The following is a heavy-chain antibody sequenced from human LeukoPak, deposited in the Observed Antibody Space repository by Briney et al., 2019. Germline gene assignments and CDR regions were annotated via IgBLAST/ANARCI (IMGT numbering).Heavy chain of an antibody. V-gene: IGHV4-59*01. CDR3: ARAYYYGSGSYGLDY. D-gene: IGHD3-10*01. Sequence: SETLSLTCTVSGDSISGYYWSWIRQPPGKGLEWIGYIYSSGSTNYNPSLKSRLTISVDASKNQFSLKLTSVTAADTAVYYCARAYYYGSGSYGLDYWGQGTLVTVSS. J-gene: IGHJ4*02. CDR2: IYSSGST. CDR1: GDSISGYY.